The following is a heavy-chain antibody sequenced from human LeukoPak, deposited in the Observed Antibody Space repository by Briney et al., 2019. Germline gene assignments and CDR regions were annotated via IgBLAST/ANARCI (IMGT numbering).Heavy chain of an antibody. J-gene: IGHJ6*02. CDR3: ARARRGYRNYYYYGMDV. CDR2: ISYDGSNK. Sequence: PGGSLRFSCAASGFTFSSYAMHWVRQAPGKGLEWVAVISYDGSNKYYADSVKGRFTISRDNSKNTLYLQMNSLRAEDTAVYYCARARRGYRNYYYYGMDVWGQGTTVTVSS. D-gene: IGHD5-18*01. CDR1: GFTFSSYA. V-gene: IGHV3-30-3*01.